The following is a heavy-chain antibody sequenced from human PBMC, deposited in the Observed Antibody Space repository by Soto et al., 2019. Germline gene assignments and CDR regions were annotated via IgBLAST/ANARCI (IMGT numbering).Heavy chain of an antibody. CDR1: GYTFTSYG. CDR3: ARDFKRWLQSHDAFDI. D-gene: IGHD5-12*01. Sequence: ASVKVSCKASGYTFTSYGISWVRQAPGQGLEWMGWISAYNGNTNYAQKLQGRVTMTTDTSTSTAYMELRSLRSDDTAVYYCARDFKRWLQSHDAFDIWGQGTMVTVSS. CDR2: ISAYNGNT. J-gene: IGHJ3*02. V-gene: IGHV1-18*01.